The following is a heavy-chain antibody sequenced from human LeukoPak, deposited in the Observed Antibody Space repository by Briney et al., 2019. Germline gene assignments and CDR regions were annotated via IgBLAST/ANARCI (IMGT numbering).Heavy chain of an antibody. CDR1: GGSISSYY. V-gene: IGHV4-38-2*02. CDR3: ARVRNCSGGSCAKFDFDY. D-gene: IGHD2-15*01. J-gene: IGHJ4*02. Sequence: PSETLSLTCTVSGGSISSYYWGWIRQPPGKGLEWIGSIYHSGSTYYNPSLKSRVTISVDTSKNQFSLKLSSVTAADTAVYYCARVRNCSGGSCAKFDFDYWGQGTLVTVSS. CDR2: IYHSGST.